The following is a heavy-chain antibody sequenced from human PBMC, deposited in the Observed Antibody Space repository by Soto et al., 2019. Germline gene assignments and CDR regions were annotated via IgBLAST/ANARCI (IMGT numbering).Heavy chain of an antibody. D-gene: IGHD3-22*01. J-gene: IGHJ6*02. Sequence: GGSLRLSCAASGFTFGSYAMHWVRQAPGKGLEWVAVISYDGSNKYYADSVKGRFTISRDNSKNTLYLQMNSLRAEDTAVYYCARSDRYHDSSGYPPLGMDVWGQGTTVTVSS. V-gene: IGHV3-30-3*01. CDR1: GFTFGSYA. CDR3: ARSDRYHDSSGYPPLGMDV. CDR2: ISYDGSNK.